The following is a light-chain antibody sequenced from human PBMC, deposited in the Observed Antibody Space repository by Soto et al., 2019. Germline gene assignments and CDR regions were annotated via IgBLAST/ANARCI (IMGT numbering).Light chain of an antibody. CDR1: QSFRGL. CDR2: FAS. Sequence: EVVLTQSPVTLSLSPGERATLSCRASQSFRGLLAWYQQKPGQAPRLLMYFASNRATGIPPRFSGSGSGTDFTLTIDSLEPEDFAVYYCQQRSAWPWTFGQGTKVDIK. J-gene: IGKJ1*01. CDR3: QQRSAWPWT. V-gene: IGKV3-11*01.